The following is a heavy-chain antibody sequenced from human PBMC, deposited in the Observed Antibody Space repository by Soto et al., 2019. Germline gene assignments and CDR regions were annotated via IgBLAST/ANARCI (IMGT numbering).Heavy chain of an antibody. Sequence: GGSLRLSCAASGFTFNSYWMHWVRQAPGKGLVLVSRLNPDGTTTNYADFVKGRFTISRDNAKNTLYLQMNSLRAEDTAVYYCARVSLRGDAFDIWGQGTMVTVSS. V-gene: IGHV3-74*01. D-gene: IGHD5-12*01. J-gene: IGHJ3*02. CDR1: GFTFNSYW. CDR3: ARVSLRGDAFDI. CDR2: LNPDGTTT.